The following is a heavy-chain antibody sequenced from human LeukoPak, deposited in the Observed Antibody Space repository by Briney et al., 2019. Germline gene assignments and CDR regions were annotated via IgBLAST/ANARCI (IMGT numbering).Heavy chain of an antibody. Sequence: QSGGSLRLSCAASGFTFIDYDMRWVRQVIGKGLEWVWDIGIRGDTHYSGSVKGRFTISRENAESSLYLQMNSLRAEDAAVYYCARGGIQVSGIDEFDYWGQGALVTVSS. V-gene: IGHV3-13*01. CDR3: ARGGIQVSGIDEFDY. D-gene: IGHD6-19*01. CDR1: GFTFIDYD. J-gene: IGHJ4*02. CDR2: IGIRGDT.